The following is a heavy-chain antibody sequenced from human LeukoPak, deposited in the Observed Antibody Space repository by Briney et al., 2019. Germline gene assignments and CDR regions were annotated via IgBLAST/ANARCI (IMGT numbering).Heavy chain of an antibody. V-gene: IGHV4-61*01. Sequence: PSETLSLTCTVSGGSVNSGSYYWSWIRQPPGKGLEWIGYIYYSASTNYNPSLKSRVTISVDTSKNQFSLKLSSVTAADTAVYYCARGVPFFGFLESAFNSGYYYYYGMDVWGQGTTVTVSS. D-gene: IGHD3-3*01. J-gene: IGHJ6*02. CDR3: ARGVPFFGFLESAFNSGYYYYYGMDV. CDR1: GGSVNSGSYY. CDR2: IYYSAST.